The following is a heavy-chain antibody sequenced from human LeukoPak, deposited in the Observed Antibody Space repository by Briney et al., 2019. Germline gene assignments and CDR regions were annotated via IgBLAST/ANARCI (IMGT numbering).Heavy chain of an antibody. D-gene: IGHD2-8*02. J-gene: IGHJ4*02. Sequence: GGSLRLSCEASGFTFTSYAMHWVRQAPGKGLEWVSSITSSGDGTFYTDSLSGRFTISRDNAKKTVFLQMKSLRRGDSALYFCARGTDTTGRHNFDIWGQGTLVTVSS. CDR2: ITSSGDGT. CDR3: ARGTDTTGRHNFDI. CDR1: GFTFTSYA. V-gene: IGHV3-23*01.